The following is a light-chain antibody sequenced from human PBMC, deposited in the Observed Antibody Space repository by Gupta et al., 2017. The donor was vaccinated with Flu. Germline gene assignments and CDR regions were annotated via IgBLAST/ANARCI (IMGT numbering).Light chain of an antibody. Sequence: RLIYKISYRDSGVPDRFSGSGSGTDFTLNISRVEAEDVGIFYCMQGRTFGHVTQVEIK. CDR3: MQGRT. CDR2: KIS. J-gene: IGKJ1*01. V-gene: IGKV2-30*01.